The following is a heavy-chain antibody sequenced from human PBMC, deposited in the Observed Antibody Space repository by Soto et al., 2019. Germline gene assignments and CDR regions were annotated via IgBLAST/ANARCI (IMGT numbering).Heavy chain of an antibody. CDR2: VSHGGRI. D-gene: IGHD4-4*01. Sequence: QVHLQQWGAGLLKPSETLSLECGVFGGSFSDYDWTWVRQPPGRGLEWIGEVSHGGRITYNPSLKRRFTISGELAKNQCSLRLPSVTSADTAIYFCAGYSSSLVAFEVWGHGTKVTVSS. V-gene: IGHV4-34*02. CDR1: GGSFSDYD. J-gene: IGHJ3*01. CDR3: AGYSSSLVAFEV.